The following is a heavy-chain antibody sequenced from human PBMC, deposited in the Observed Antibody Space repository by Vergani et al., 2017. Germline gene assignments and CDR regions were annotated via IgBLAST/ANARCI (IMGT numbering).Heavy chain of an antibody. CDR1: GYKFTKYW. D-gene: IGHD3-22*01. CDR2: IYPGDSDT. Sequence: EVMLVQSGAEVKKPGESLKISCKGSGYKFTKYWIGWVRQMPGKGLEWMGIIYPGDSDTRYSPSFQGQVTISADKSISTAYLQWSSLKASDTAMYYCARQQYYYDSSGYHGNFDYWGQGTLVTVSS. V-gene: IGHV5-51*01. CDR3: ARQQYYYDSSGYHGNFDY. J-gene: IGHJ4*02.